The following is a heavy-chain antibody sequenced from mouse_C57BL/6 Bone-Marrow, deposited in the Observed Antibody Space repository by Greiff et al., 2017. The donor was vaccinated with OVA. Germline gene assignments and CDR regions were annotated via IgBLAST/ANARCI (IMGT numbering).Heavy chain of an antibody. J-gene: IGHJ3*01. D-gene: IGHD2-3*01. CDR1: GYAFTNYL. V-gene: IGHV1-54*01. CDR2: INPGSGGT. Sequence: QVQLQQSGAELVRPGTSVKVSCKASGYAFTNYLIEWVKQRPGQGLEWIGVINPGSGGTNYNEKFKGKATLTADKSSSTAYMQLSSLTSEDSAVYFCAREDDGYYRFAYWGQGTLVTVSA. CDR3: AREDDGYYRFAY.